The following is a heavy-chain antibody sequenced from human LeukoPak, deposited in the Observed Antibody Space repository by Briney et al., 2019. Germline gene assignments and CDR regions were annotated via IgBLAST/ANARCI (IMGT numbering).Heavy chain of an antibody. J-gene: IGHJ4*02. CDR1: DTPSLAML. V-gene: IGHV1-3*01. Sequence: ASVKVPARLLDTPSLAMLCIGCARPPGQRLEWMGWINAGNGNTKYSQKFQGRVTITRDTSASTAYMELSSLRSEDTAVYYCARAMSSGSPTYYFDYWGQGTLVTVSS. CDR3: ARAMSSGSPTYYFDY. D-gene: IGHD3-22*01. CDR2: INAGNGNT.